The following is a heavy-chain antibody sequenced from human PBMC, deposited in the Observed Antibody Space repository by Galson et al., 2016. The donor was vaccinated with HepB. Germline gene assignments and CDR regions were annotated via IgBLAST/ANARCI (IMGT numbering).Heavy chain of an antibody. J-gene: IGHJ6*02. V-gene: IGHV1-3*01. Sequence: SVKVSCKASGYNFGRYATHWVRQAPGQRPEWMGWISAANENTKYSQKFQGRLMITRDTSANTVYMELRSLRFEDTAVYYCAGGARSGLHHYGLDIWGQGTTVTVSS. D-gene: IGHD3-16*01. CDR1: GYNFGRYA. CDR2: ISAANENT. CDR3: AGGARSGLHHYGLDI.